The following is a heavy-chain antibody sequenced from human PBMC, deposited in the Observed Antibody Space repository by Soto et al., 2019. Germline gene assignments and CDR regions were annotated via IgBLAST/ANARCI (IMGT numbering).Heavy chain of an antibody. Sequence: PGGSMRLSCAASGFTFSSYAMSWVRQAPGKGLEWVSAISGSGGSTYYADSVKGRFTISRDNSKNTPYLQMNSLRAEDTAVYYCAKSPYDFRSGGFDYWGQGTLVTVSS. CDR1: GFTFSSYA. D-gene: IGHD3-3*01. J-gene: IGHJ4*02. CDR2: ISGSGGST. V-gene: IGHV3-23*01. CDR3: AKSPYDFRSGGFDY.